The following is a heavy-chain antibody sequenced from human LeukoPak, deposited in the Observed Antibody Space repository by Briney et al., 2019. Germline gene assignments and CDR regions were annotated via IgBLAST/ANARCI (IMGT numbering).Heavy chain of an antibody. Sequence: KSSETLSLTCTVFGGSISSYYWSWIRQPPGKGLEWIGYIYYSGSTNYNPSLKSRVTISVDTSKNQFSLKLSSVTAADTAVYYCARATTTVNNPFDYWGQGTLVTVSS. CDR2: IYYSGST. CDR3: ARATTTVNNPFDY. D-gene: IGHD4-17*01. J-gene: IGHJ4*02. V-gene: IGHV4-59*01. CDR1: GGSISSYY.